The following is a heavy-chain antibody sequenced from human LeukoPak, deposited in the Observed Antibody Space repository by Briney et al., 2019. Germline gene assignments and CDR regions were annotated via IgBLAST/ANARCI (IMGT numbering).Heavy chain of an antibody. J-gene: IGHJ3*02. CDR2: ISTTSRYI. CDR1: GFTFSTYD. Sequence: PGGSLRLSCAASGFTFSTYDMNWVRQAPGKGLEWVSSISTTSRYIYYADSVRGRFTISRDNARNSLYLQMNSLRAEDTALYYCARRHCTGGGDCSMRMGASQIWGQGTMVTVSS. V-gene: IGHV3-21*01. CDR3: ARRHCTGGGDCSMRMGASQI. D-gene: IGHD2-21*02.